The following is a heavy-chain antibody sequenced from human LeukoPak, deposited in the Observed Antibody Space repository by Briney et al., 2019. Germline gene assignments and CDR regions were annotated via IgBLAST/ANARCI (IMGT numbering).Heavy chain of an antibody. V-gene: IGHV4-59*01. CDR1: GGSINSYY. CDR3: ARGAPVAGPYYFDY. D-gene: IGHD2-15*01. J-gene: IGHJ4*02. Sequence: SETLSLTCAVSGGSINSYYWTWIRQPPGKRLEWIGYISYSGSTRYNPSLKSRVTISVDTSKNQFSLKLSSVTAADTAVYYCARGAPVAGPYYFDYWGQGALVTVSS. CDR2: ISYSGST.